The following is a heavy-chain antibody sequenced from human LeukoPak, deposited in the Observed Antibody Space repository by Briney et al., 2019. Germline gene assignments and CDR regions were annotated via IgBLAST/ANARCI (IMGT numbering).Heavy chain of an antibody. V-gene: IGHV3-23*01. D-gene: IGHD3-3*01. Sequence: QTGGSLRLSCAASGFTFSSYAMSWVRQAPGKGLEWVSAISGSGGSTYYADPVKGRFTIFKDNSKNTLYLQMNSLRAEDTAVYYCAKGPTYYDFWSGYYGGGYYFDYWGQGTLVTVSS. CDR3: AKGPTYYDFWSGYYGGGYYFDY. J-gene: IGHJ4*02. CDR1: GFTFSSYA. CDR2: ISGSGGST.